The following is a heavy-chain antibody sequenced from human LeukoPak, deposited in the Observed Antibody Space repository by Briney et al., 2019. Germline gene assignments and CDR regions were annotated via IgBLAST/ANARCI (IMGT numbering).Heavy chain of an antibody. CDR1: GFTFSSYA. J-gene: IGHJ6*02. V-gene: IGHV3-23*01. D-gene: IGHD1-1*01. Sequence: GGSLRLSCAASGFTFSSYAMSWVRQALGKGLEWVSAISGSGGSTYYADSVKGRFTISRDNSKNTLYLQMNSLRAEDTAVYYCAKRLARQDYYYGMDVWGQGTTVTVSS. CDR2: ISGSGGST. CDR3: AKRLARQDYYYGMDV.